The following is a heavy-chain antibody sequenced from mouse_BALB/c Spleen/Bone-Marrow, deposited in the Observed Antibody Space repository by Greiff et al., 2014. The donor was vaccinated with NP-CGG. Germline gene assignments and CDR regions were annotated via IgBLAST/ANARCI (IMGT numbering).Heavy chain of an antibody. J-gene: IGHJ4*01. V-gene: IGHV1-69*02. Sequence: VQLQQSGAELVRPGASVKLSCTASGYTFTSYCINWVKQRPGQGLEWIGNIYPSDSYTNYNQRFKDKATLTVDKSSSTAYMQLSMPTTEVSAVYYCTRYCNSQYYAMDYWGQGTSVTVSS. CDR3: TRYCNSQYYAMDY. D-gene: IGHD6-1*01. CDR2: IYPSDSYT. CDR1: GYTFTSYC.